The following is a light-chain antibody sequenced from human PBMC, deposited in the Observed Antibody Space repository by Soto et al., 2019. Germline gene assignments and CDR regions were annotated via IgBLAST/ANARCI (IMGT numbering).Light chain of an antibody. CDR2: DAS. CDR1: QSVFNT. CDR3: QQYNNWPRT. J-gene: IGKJ1*01. Sequence: EIELTQSPCTLSLSPGERATLSCRASQSVFNTLAWYQHKPGQAPRLLMYDASTRATGIPARFSGSGSGTEFTLTISSLQSEDFAVYYCQQYNNWPRTFGQGTKVDIK. V-gene: IGKV3-15*01.